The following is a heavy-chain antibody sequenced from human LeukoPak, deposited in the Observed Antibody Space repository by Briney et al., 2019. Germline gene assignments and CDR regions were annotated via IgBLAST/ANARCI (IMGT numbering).Heavy chain of an antibody. CDR3: ARWCSSSWYFDY. V-gene: IGHV4-31*03. CDR2: IYYSGST. Sequence: SETLSLTCTVSGGSISSGGYYWSWIRQHPGKGLEWIGYIYYSGSTYYNPSLKSRVTISVDTSKNQFSLKLSSVTAADTAVYYCARWCSSSWYFDYWGQGTLVTVSS. CDR1: GGSISSGGYY. D-gene: IGHD6-13*01. J-gene: IGHJ4*02.